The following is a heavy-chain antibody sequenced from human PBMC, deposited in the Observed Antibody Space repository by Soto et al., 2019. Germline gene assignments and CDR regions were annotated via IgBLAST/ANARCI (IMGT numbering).Heavy chain of an antibody. D-gene: IGHD2-15*01. CDR3: ASRHCSCGSCYNPGFDS. CDR2: IFFTGNI. J-gene: IGHJ4*02. Sequence: SETLSLTCTVSGASLSSISYYWGWIRQPPGKGLEWVGSIFFTGNIYYNPSLKSRVTISVDTSRNQFSLMVNSVTAAETAVYYCASRHCSCGSCYNPGFDSWCQGALVTVSS. CDR1: GASLSSISYY. V-gene: IGHV4-39*01.